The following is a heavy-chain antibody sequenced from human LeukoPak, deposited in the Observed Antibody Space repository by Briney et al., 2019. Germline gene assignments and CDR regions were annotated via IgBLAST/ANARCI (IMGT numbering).Heavy chain of an antibody. Sequence: GGSLRLSCVVSGLTFRNYGMYWVRQAPGKGLEWVALIWYDGSNKYYADSVKGRFTISRDNSKNTLYLQMNSLRAEDTAVYYCARDLWPLSVVTLHGYWGQGTLVTASS. J-gene: IGHJ4*02. V-gene: IGHV3-30*02. CDR2: IWYDGSNK. CDR1: GLTFRNYG. CDR3: ARDLWPLSVVTLHGY. D-gene: IGHD2-15*01.